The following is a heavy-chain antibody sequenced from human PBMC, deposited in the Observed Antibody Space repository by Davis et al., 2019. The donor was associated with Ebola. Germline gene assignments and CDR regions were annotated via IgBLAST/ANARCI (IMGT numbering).Heavy chain of an antibody. Sequence: ASVKVSCKASGYTFSSYYMHWVRQAPGQRLEWMGWINAGNGNTKYSQKFQGRVTITRDTSASTAYMELSSLRSEDTAVYYCARDLGRVTGFDYWGQGTLVTVSS. D-gene: IGHD3-10*01. CDR2: INAGNGNT. V-gene: IGHV1-3*01. CDR1: GYTFSSYY. J-gene: IGHJ4*02. CDR3: ARDLGRVTGFDY.